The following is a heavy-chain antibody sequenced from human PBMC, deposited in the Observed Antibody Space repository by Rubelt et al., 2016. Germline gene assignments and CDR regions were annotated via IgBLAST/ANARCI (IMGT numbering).Heavy chain of an antibody. J-gene: IGHJ4*02. D-gene: IGHD5-18*01. V-gene: IGHV4-34*01. CDR3: ARAWADTAMVTSAYCDY. CDR1: GGSFSGYY. Sequence: QVQLQQWGAGLLKPSETLSLTCAVYGGSFSGYYWSWIRQPPGKGLEWIGEINHSGSTNYNPSLKSRVTISVDTSKNQCSLKLSSVTAADTAVYYCARAWADTAMVTSAYCDYWGQGTLVTVSS. CDR2: INHSGST.